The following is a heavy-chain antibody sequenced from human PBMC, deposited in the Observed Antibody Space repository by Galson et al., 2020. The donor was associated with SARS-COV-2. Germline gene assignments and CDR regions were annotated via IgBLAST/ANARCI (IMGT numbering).Heavy chain of an antibody. CDR1: GDNLSSNRAA. CDR3: ARDPSDWTFFDY. J-gene: IGHJ4*02. Sequence: SETLSLTCAISGDNLSSNRAAWNWIRQSPSRGLEWLVRTYYRSKWNNDYAVSMRGRLIINADTSENQFSLQLDSVTPEDTAVYYCARDPSDWTFFDYWGQGTLVTVSS. CDR2: TYYRSKWNN. D-gene: IGHD1-1*01. V-gene: IGHV6-1*01.